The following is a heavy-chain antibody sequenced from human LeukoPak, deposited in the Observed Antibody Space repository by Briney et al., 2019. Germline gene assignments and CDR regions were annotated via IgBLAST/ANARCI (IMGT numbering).Heavy chain of an antibody. V-gene: IGHV1-2*02. CDR1: GYNFIGYH. CDR2: NNPNNGAT. J-gene: IGHJ5*02. Sequence: GASVKVSCKASGYNFIGYHMHWVRQAPGQGLEWMGWNNPNNGATNYAQKFQGRVTMTRDPSITTVYMELSRLTSDDTAVYCCARSYYDFWNFNYADWFAPWGQGTLVTVSS. CDR3: ARSYYDFWNFNYADWFAP. D-gene: IGHD3/OR15-3a*01.